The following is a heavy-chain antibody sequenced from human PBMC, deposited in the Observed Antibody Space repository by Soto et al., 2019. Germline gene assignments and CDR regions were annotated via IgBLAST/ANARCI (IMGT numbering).Heavy chain of an antibody. Sequence: SETLSLTCTVSGGSISSGGYYWIWIRHHPGKGLEWIGYIYYSGSTYYNPSLKSRVTISVDTSKNRFSLKLSSVTAADTAVYYCAREPNVLSGVRALGGMDVWGQGTTVTVS. D-gene: IGHD3-10*01. CDR2: IYYSGST. V-gene: IGHV4-31*03. J-gene: IGHJ6*02. CDR3: AREPNVLSGVRALGGMDV. CDR1: GGSISSGGYY.